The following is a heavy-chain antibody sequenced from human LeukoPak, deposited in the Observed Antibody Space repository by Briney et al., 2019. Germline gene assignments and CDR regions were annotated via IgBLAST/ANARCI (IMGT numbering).Heavy chain of an antibody. V-gene: IGHV4-61*02. CDR1: GGSISSGSYY. D-gene: IGHD2-15*01. CDR2: IYTSGST. CDR3: AREPALGYCSGGSCYSREHYYMDV. J-gene: IGHJ6*03. Sequence: SETLSLTCTVSGGSISSGSYYWSWIRQPAGKGLEWIGRIYTSGSTYYNPSLKSRVTISVDTSKNQFSLKLSSVTAADTAVYYCAREPALGYCSGGSCYSREHYYMDVWGKGTTVTVSS.